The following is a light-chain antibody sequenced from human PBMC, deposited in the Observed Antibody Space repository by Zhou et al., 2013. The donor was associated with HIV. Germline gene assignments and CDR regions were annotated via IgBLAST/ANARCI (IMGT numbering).Light chain of an antibody. CDR1: QSVSSN. CDR3: QQYDNWPPRYT. CDR2: GAS. V-gene: IGKV3-15*01. J-gene: IGKJ2*01. Sequence: EIVMTQSPATLSVSPGERATLSCRASQSVSSNLAWYQQKPGQAPRLLIYGASTRATGIPARFSGSGAGTEFTLTIGSVQSEDFAVYYCQQYDNWPPRYTFGLGDQAGDET.